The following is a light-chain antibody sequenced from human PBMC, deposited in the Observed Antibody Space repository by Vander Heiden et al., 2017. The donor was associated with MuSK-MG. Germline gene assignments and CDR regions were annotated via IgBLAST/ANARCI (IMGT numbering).Light chain of an antibody. Sequence: QSVLTQPPSASGTPGQRVTISCSGSSSNIGSNTVNWYQQLPGTAPKLLIYSINQRPSRVPDRFSGSKSGTSASLAISGLQSDDEADYYCAEWDDSLSGDVFGTGTKVTVL. CDR2: SIN. CDR1: SSNIGSNT. CDR3: AEWDDSLSGDV. V-gene: IGLV1-44*01. J-gene: IGLJ1*01.